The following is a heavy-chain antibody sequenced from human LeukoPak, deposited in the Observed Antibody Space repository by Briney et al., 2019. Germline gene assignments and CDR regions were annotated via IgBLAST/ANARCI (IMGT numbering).Heavy chain of an antibody. D-gene: IGHD3-22*01. Sequence: GGSLRLSCVASGFTFSDYAMNWVRQAPGKGLEWVSTFKTNYNQVYYAESVRGRFTISTDNSKNTAYLQMNSLRAEDTAVYYCARDIYYDSSGYYFDWGQGTLVTVSS. J-gene: IGHJ4*02. CDR3: ARDIYYDSSGYYFD. CDR1: GFTFSDYA. V-gene: IGHV3-23*05. CDR2: FKTNYNQV.